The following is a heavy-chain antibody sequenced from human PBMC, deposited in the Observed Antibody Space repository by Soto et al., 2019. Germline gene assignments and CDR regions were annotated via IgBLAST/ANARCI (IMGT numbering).Heavy chain of an antibody. CDR2: ISSTSSVI. Sequence: PAGSRRLSCAASGFTFSAYSINWDRQAPGKGLDWVSSISSTSSVIFYAESVRGRYTTSRDNAKKSLYLQMNGLRAEDTAVYYCVRGGLGATSADLFDAWGQGTLVTVSS. J-gene: IGHJ3*01. V-gene: IGHV3-21*01. D-gene: IGHD3-16*01. CDR3: VRGGLGATSADLFDA. CDR1: GFTFSAYS.